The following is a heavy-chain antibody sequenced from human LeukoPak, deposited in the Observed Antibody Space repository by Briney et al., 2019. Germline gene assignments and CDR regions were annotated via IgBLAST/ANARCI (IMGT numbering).Heavy chain of an antibody. CDR2: IYYSGST. Sequence: SETLSLTCTVSGGSISSYYWSWIRQPPGKGLEWIGYIYYSGSTNYNPSLKSRVTISVDTSKNQFSLKLSSVTAADTAVYYCARRGGYGTPLFDIWGQGTMVTVSS. J-gene: IGHJ3*02. CDR1: GGSISSYY. D-gene: IGHD5-12*01. CDR3: ARRGGYGTPLFDI. V-gene: IGHV4-59*08.